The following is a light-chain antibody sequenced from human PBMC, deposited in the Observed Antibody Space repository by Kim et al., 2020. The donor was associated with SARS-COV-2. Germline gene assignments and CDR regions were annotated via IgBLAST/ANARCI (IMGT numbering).Light chain of an antibody. V-gene: IGKV3-20*01. CDR3: QLYGSSPPWT. J-gene: IGKJ1*01. CDR1: QSLSSSY. CDR2: GAS. Sequence: PGERATLSCRASQSLSSSYLAWFQQKPGQAPRHLIYGASIRATGITDRFSGSGSGTDFTLTISRLEPEDFAVYYCQLYGSSPPWTFGQGTKVDIK.